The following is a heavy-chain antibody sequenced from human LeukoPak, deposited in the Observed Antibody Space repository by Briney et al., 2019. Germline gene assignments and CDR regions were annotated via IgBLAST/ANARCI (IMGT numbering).Heavy chain of an antibody. D-gene: IGHD2-2*01. CDR2: IHYTGST. Sequence: SETLSLTCTVSGGSISSYYWSWIRQSPGKGLECIGYIHYTGSTNYNPSLKSRVTISVETSKNQFSLKLKSVTAADTAVYYCARVARCTSCFDVDYWGQGTLVTVSS. CDR3: ARVARCTSCFDVDY. J-gene: IGHJ4*02. CDR1: GGSISSYY. V-gene: IGHV4-59*01.